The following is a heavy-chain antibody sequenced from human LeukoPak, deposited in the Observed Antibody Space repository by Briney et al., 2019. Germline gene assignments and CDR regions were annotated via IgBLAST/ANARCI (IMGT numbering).Heavy chain of an antibody. CDR2: IIPIFGTA. CDR3: ARDHAPGPAASWNWFDP. CDR1: GGTFSSYA. Sequence: SVKVSYKASGGTFSSYAISWVRQVPGQGLEWMGGIIPIFGTANYAQKFQGRVTITADESTSTAYMELSSLRSEDTAVYYCARDHAPGPAASWNWFDPWGQGTLVTVSS. V-gene: IGHV1-69*13. D-gene: IGHD2-2*01. J-gene: IGHJ5*02.